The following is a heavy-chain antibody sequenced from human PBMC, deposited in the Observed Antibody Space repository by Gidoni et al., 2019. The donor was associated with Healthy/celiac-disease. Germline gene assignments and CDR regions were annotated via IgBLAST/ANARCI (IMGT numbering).Heavy chain of an antibody. Sequence: EVQLLESGGGLVQPGESLRLSCAASGFTFSSYAMSWVRQPAGKGLDYVSSISGSLDSTYYAASEKCRFTIARDNSKITLFQQMNNLRAEDTAVYYCAKLAVAGTGYWGQGTLVTVSS. V-gene: IGHV3-23*01. J-gene: IGHJ4*02. CDR3: AKLAVAGTGY. CDR2: ISGSLDST. D-gene: IGHD6-19*01. CDR1: GFTFSSYA.